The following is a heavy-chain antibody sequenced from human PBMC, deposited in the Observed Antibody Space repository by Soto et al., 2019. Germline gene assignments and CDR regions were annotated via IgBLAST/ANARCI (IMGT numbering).Heavy chain of an antibody. D-gene: IGHD2-21*02. Sequence: SETLSRTCTVSGGSINSYYWSWIRQPPGKGLEWIGYIFYSGSTNYNPSLKSRVTISVDTSKNQFSLKLSSVTAADTAVYYCARTALGWFDPWGQGTLVTVSS. CDR3: ARTALGWFDP. CDR1: GGSINSYY. J-gene: IGHJ5*02. V-gene: IGHV4-59*01. CDR2: IFYSGST.